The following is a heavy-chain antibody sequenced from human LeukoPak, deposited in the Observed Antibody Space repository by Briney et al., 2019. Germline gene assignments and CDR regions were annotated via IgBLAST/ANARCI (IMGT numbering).Heavy chain of an antibody. D-gene: IGHD3-10*01. J-gene: IGHJ5*02. CDR2: IYPGDSDT. V-gene: IGHV5-51*01. CDR1: AYIFTNYW. Sequence: GESLKISCKCSAYIFTNYWIGWVRQMPGKGLEWMGIIYPGDSDTRYSPSFQGQVTISADKSISTAYLQWSSLRASDTAIYYCAGAYYGSGSYPLYNWFDPWGQGTLVAVSS. CDR3: AGAYYGSGSYPLYNWFDP.